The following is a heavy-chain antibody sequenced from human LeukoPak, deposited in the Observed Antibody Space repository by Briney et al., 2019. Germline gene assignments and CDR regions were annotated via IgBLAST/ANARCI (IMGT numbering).Heavy chain of an antibody. CDR2: MNPNSGNT. Sequence: GASVKVSCKASGYTFTSYDINWVRQATGQGLEWMGWMNPNSGNTGYAQKFQGRVTMTRNISISTAYMELSSLRSEDTAVYYCARGSTMVRGVIITSVKNWFDPWGQGTLATVSS. CDR1: GYTFTSYD. V-gene: IGHV1-8*01. D-gene: IGHD3-10*01. J-gene: IGHJ5*02. CDR3: ARGSTMVRGVIITSVKNWFDP.